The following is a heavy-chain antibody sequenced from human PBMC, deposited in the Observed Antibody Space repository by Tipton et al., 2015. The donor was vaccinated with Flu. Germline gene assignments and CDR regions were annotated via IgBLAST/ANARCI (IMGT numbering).Heavy chain of an antibody. D-gene: IGHD3-3*01. J-gene: IGHJ4*02. CDR2: IYSGGDT. CDR3: AVPWGVLRLGY. V-gene: IGHV3-53*01. CDR1: GFTVSSNY. Sequence: MQLVQSGGGLIQPGGSLRLSCAASGFTVSSNYMSWVRQAPGKGLEWVSVIYSGGDTYYADSVKGRFTISRDNSKNTLYLQMNSLRADDTAVYYCAVPWGVLRLGYWGQGTLVTVSA.